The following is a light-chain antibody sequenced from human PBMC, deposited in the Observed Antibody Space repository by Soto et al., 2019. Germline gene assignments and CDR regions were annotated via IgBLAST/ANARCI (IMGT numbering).Light chain of an antibody. CDR3: QHYNSSSEA. CDR1: QTISSW. CDR2: KAS. V-gene: IGKV1-5*03. J-gene: IGKJ1*01. Sequence: DIQMAQSPSTLSGSVGDRVTITCRARQTISSWLAWYQQKPGQAPKLLIYKASTLKSGVLSRFSGSGSGTEFTLTISSLQPDDFATYYCQHYNSSSEAFGQGTKVDIK.